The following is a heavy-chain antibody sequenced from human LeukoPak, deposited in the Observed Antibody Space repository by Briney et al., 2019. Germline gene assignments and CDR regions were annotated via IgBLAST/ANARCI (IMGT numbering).Heavy chain of an antibody. J-gene: IGHJ4*02. D-gene: IGHD3-22*01. CDR2: IIPILGAT. CDR1: GTFSSYA. CDR3: ARDSYYYDSSGYYRFDY. V-gene: IGHV1-69*04. Sequence: SVKVSCKTSGTFSSYAISWVRQAPGQGLEWMGRIIPILGATNYPQKFQGRVTITADKSTGTAYMELSSLRSEDTAVYYCARDSYYYDSSGYYRFDYWGQGTLVTVSS.